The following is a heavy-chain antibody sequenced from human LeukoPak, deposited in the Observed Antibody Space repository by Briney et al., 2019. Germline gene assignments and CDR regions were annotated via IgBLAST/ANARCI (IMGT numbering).Heavy chain of an antibody. CDR3: STDFAQYSSGGDPNFCDP. CDR2: ISAYNGNT. J-gene: IGHJ5*02. D-gene: IGHD6-25*01. Sequence: ASVKVSCKASGYTFTSYGISWVRQAPGQGLEWMGWISAYNGNTTYAQKLQGRVTMTTDTSTSNAYMELRSLRSADTAAFYCSTDFAQYSSGGDPNFCDPGGQGTRVTVSS. CDR1: GYTFTSYG. V-gene: IGHV1-18*01.